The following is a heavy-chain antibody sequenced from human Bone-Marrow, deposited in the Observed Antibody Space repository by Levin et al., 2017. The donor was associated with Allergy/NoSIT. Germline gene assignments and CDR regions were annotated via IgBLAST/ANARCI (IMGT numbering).Heavy chain of an antibody. D-gene: IGHD2-15*01. Sequence: PGGSLRLSCAVSGFTFSNYAMHWVRQAPGRGLEWVAFISLDGNTQYYADSVKGRFTFSRDNSNNPLHLQMNSLRVEDTAIYYCTKDNYTCSGGSCYFFDYWGQGALVTVSS. J-gene: IGHJ4*02. CDR3: TKDNYTCSGGSCYFFDY. V-gene: IGHV3-30*18. CDR1: GFTFSNYA. CDR2: ISLDGNTQ.